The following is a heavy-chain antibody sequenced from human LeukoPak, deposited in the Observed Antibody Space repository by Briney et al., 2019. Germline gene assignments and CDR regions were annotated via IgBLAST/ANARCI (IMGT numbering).Heavy chain of an antibody. CDR1: GYTFTSYY. CDR3: ARVRRLAVAGHNWFDP. CDR2: INPSGGST. D-gene: IGHD6-19*01. J-gene: IGHJ5*02. V-gene: IGHV1-46*01. Sequence: ASVKVSCKASGYTFTSYYMHWVRQAPGQGLEWMGIINPSGGSTSYAQKFQGRVTMTRDTSTSTVYMELSSVTAADTAVYYCARVRRLAVAGHNWFDPWGQGTLVTVSS.